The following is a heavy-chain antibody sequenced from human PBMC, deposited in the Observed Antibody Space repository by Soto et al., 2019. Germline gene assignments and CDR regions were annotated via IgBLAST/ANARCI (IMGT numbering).Heavy chain of an antibody. CDR1: GYPFSNYG. Sequence: QVQLVQSGGEVKRPGASVKVSCKTSGYPFSNYGITWVRQAPGQPLEWLGWISLYSDGTNYAQKFQGRVSMTTDTSTTTAYMALRSRRSDDTAVYYCARVVPGAEAWFGPWGQGTLVTVSS. CDR2: ISLYSDGT. CDR3: ARVVPGAEAWFGP. J-gene: IGHJ5*02. V-gene: IGHV1-18*01. D-gene: IGHD2-2*01.